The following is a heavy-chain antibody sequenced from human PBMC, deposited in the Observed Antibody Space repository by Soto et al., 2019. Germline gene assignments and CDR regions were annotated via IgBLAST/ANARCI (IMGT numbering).Heavy chain of an antibody. CDR3: TRHSSAGSSHGYYFDS. Sequence: SETLSLTCTVSGGSISSSSYYWGWIRQPPGKGLEWIGSIYYSGSTYYNPSLKSRVTISVDTSKNQFSLKLSSVTAADTAVYYCTRHSSAGSSHGYYFDSWRQGPLVTVSP. V-gene: IGHV4-39*01. D-gene: IGHD5-18*01. CDR2: IYYSGST. CDR1: GGSISSSSYY. J-gene: IGHJ4*02.